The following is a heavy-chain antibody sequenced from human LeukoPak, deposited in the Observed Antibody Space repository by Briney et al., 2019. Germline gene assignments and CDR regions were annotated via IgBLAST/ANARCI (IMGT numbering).Heavy chain of an antibody. CDR3: AKSYYYDSVGYFDL. CDR1: GFTFSDYY. J-gene: IGHJ2*01. Sequence: GGPLRLSCAASGFTFSDYYMSWIRQAPGKGLEWVSAISGSGGSTYYADSVKGRFTISRDNSKNTLYLQMNSPRAEDTAVYYCAKSYYYDSVGYFDLWGRGTLVTVSS. D-gene: IGHD3-22*01. CDR2: ISGSGGST. V-gene: IGHV3-23*01.